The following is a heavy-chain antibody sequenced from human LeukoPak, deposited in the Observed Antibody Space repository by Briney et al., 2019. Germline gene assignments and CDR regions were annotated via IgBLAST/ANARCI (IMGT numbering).Heavy chain of an antibody. CDR2: LSASGAAT. CDR1: GFTFSTYA. V-gene: IGHV3-23*01. J-gene: IGHJ4*02. D-gene: IGHD3-9*01. CDR3: AKPVTDYDISTGYDY. Sequence: GGSLRLSCSASGFTFSTYAMTWVRQAPGKGLEWVSALSASGAATKYADSVQGRFTISRDNSKNTVSLQMSGLRAEDTATYYCAKPVTDYDISTGYDYWGQGTLVTVSS.